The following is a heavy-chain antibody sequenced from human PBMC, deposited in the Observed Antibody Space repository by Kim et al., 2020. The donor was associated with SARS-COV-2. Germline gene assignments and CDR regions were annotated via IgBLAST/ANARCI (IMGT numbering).Heavy chain of an antibody. Sequence: STYYADSGKCRFTISRDNSKNTVYVQMNSLRAEDTAVYYCAKDAPGVFDYWGQGTLVTVSS. CDR3: AKDAPGVFDY. D-gene: IGHD3-10*01. J-gene: IGHJ4*02. V-gene: IGHV3-23*01. CDR2: ST.